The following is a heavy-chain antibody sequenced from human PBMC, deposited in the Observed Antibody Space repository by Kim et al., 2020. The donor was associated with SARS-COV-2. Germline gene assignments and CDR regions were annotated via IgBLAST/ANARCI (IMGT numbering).Heavy chain of an antibody. CDR3: ARGWRIAAAGTGASYYYYYGMDV. J-gene: IGHJ6*02. D-gene: IGHD6-13*01. Sequence: ASVKVSCKASGYTFTSYDINWVRQATGQGLEWMGWMNPNSGNTGYAQKFQGRVTMTRNTSISTAYMELSSLRSEDTAVYYCARGWRIAAAGTGASYYYYYGMDVWGQGTTVTVSS. CDR1: GYTFTSYD. V-gene: IGHV1-8*01. CDR2: MNPNSGNT.